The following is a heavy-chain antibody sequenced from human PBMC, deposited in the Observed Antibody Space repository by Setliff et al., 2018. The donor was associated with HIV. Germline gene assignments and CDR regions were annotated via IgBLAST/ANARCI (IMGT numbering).Heavy chain of an antibody. Sequence: SETLSLTCTVSGGSISSRSYYWSWLRQPAGKGLEWIGRIYSNGKTDYNPSLKSRVTISEDTSKNQFSLKVNSVTAADTAVYYCARYRRDDYYLTAYFDSWGQGTLVTVSS. J-gene: IGHJ4*02. CDR2: IYSNGKT. CDR1: GGSISSRSYY. CDR3: ARYRRDDYYLTAYFDS. V-gene: IGHV4-61*02. D-gene: IGHD1-26*01.